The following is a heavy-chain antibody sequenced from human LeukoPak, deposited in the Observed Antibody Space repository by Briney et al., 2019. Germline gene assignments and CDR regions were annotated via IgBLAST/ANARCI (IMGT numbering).Heavy chain of an antibody. D-gene: IGHD2-8*01. CDR2: IFWDDNK. J-gene: IGHJ4*02. CDR3: AHRTYGPFHY. Sequence: SGPTLVNPTQTLTLTCTFSGFSLTSEGVAVGWIRQPPGKALECLALIFWDDNKHYSPSLKNRLTLTRDTSKNQVVLTMANMDPVDTATYCCAHRTYGPFHYWGQGTLVTVSS. V-gene: IGHV2-5*02. CDR1: GFSLTSEGVA.